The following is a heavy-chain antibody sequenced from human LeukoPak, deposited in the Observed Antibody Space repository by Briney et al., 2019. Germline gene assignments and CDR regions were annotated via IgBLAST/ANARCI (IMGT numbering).Heavy chain of an antibody. Sequence: PSETLSLTCAVSGGSFSGYYWSWIRQPPGKGLEWIGEINHSGSTNYNPSLKSRVTISVDTSKNQFSLKLSSVTAADTAVYYCARAGDSSGYSDYWGQGTLVTVSS. J-gene: IGHJ4*02. CDR2: INHSGST. CDR3: ARAGDSSGYSDY. CDR1: GGSFSGYY. D-gene: IGHD3-22*01. V-gene: IGHV4-34*01.